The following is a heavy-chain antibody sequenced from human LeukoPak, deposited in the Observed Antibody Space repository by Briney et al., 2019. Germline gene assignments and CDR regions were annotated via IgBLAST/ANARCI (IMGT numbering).Heavy chain of an antibody. D-gene: IGHD3-9*01. CDR3: AKYRSVDPTYFDY. V-gene: IGHV3-30*02. Sequence: GGSLRLSCAASGFTFSSYGMHWVRQAPGKGLEWVAFIRYDGSNKYYADSVKGRFTISRDNSKNTLYLQMNSLRAEDTAVYYCAKYRSVDPTYFDYWGQGTLVTVSS. CDR1: GFTFSSYG. CDR2: IRYDGSNK. J-gene: IGHJ4*02.